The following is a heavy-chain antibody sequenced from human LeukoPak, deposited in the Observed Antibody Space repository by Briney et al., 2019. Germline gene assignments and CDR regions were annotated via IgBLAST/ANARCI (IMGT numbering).Heavy chain of an antibody. CDR3: ARGVDY. Sequence: GGSLRLSCAASGFTVSSSHMNWVRQAPGKGLEWVSLIHSGGTTYYADYVQGRFTISRDSSKNTLYLQMYSLRAEDTAVYYCARGVDYWGRGIPLTVSS. J-gene: IGHJ4*02. CDR1: GFTVSSSH. CDR2: IHSGGTT. V-gene: IGHV3-53*01. D-gene: IGHD2-8*01.